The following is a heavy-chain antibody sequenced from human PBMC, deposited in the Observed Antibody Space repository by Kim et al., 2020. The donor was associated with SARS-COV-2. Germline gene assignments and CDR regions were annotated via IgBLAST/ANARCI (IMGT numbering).Heavy chain of an antibody. CDR2: ISDSGGKT. J-gene: IGHJ3*02. Sequence: GGSLRLSCAASGFTFSTYGMSWVRQAPGTGLEWVSSISDSGGKTFYADSVKGRFTISRDNSKNTLYLQMSSLRAEDTAVYYCAKRASGIIDIWGQGTMVTVSS. D-gene: IGHD3-3*02. V-gene: IGHV3-23*01. CDR3: AKRASGIIDI. CDR1: GFTFSTYG.